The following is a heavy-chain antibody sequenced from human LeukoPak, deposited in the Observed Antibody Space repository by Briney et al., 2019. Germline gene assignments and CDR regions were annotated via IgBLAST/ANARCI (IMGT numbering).Heavy chain of an antibody. J-gene: IGHJ4*02. Sequence: VASVKVSCKASGGTFSSYAISWVRQAPGQGLEWMGGIIPIFGTANYAQKFQGRVTITADKSTSTAYMELSSLRSEDTAVYYCARVGSYGPGYFDYWGQGTLVTVSS. V-gene: IGHV1-69*06. CDR1: GGTFSSYA. CDR2: IIPIFGTA. CDR3: ARVGSYGPGYFDY. D-gene: IGHD5-18*01.